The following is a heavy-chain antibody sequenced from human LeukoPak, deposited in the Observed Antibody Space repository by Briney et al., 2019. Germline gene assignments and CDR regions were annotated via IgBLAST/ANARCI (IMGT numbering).Heavy chain of an antibody. CDR1: GGSISSSSYY. Sequence: SETLSLTCTVSGGSISSSSYYWGWIRQPPGKGLEWIGSIYYSGSTYYNPSLKSRVTMSVDTSKNQFSLKLSSVTAADTAVYYCARASRITIFGVVITIKGWLGPWGQGTLVTVSS. D-gene: IGHD3-3*01. CDR2: IYYSGST. V-gene: IGHV4-39*07. CDR3: ARASRITIFGVVITIKGWLGP. J-gene: IGHJ5*02.